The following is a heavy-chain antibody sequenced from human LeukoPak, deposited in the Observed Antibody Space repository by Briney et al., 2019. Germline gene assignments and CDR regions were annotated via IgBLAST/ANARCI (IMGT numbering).Heavy chain of an antibody. CDR3: ARAGRDYDFWSGLGY. D-gene: IGHD3-3*01. J-gene: IGHJ4*02. V-gene: IGHV3-72*01. CDR2: SRNKVNSYTT. Sequence: PGGSLRLSCAASGFTLSDHYMDWVRQAPRKGLEWVGRSRNKVNSYTTEYAASVKGRFTISRDDSKNSLYLQMNSLKTEDTAVYYCARAGRDYDFWSGLGYWGQGTLVTVSS. CDR1: GFTLSDHY.